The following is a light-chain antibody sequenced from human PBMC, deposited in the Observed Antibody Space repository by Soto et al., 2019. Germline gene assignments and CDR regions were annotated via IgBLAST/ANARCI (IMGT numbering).Light chain of an antibody. CDR1: QSISNR. CDR2: DTS. J-gene: IGKJ5*01. V-gene: IGKV1-33*01. Sequence: DNRINHSPSTVSASNEVRVSITCRASQSISNRLAWYQQKPGKAPNLLIYDTSILETGVPSRFSGSGSGTDFTFTISSLQPEDIATYYCQQYDNLPITFGQGTRLEIK. CDR3: QQYDNLPIT.